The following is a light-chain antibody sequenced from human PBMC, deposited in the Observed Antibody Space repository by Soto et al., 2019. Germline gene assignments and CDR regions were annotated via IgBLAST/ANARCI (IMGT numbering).Light chain of an antibody. CDR1: QSVSSY. CDR3: QQYNNWPPIT. CDR2: GAS. J-gene: IGKJ5*01. V-gene: IGKV3-11*01. Sequence: EIVLTQSPATLSLSPGERATLSCRASQSVSSYLAWYQQKPGQAPRLLIYGASSRATGIPDRFSGSGSGTDFTLTFDRLESEDFAVYFCQQYNNWPPITFGQGTRLEIK.